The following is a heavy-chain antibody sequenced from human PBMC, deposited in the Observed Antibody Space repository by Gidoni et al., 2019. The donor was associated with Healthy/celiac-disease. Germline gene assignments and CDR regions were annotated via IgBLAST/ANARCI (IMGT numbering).Heavy chain of an antibody. CDR1: GGSFSGYY. D-gene: IGHD2-15*01. V-gene: IGHV4-34*01. J-gene: IGHJ4*02. CDR3: GYCSGGSCRGLIDY. Sequence: QVQLQQWGAGLLKPSETLSLTCAVYGGSFSGYYWSWIRQPPGKGLEWIGEINHSGSTNYNPSLKSRVTISVDTSKNQFSLKLSSVTAADTAVYYCGYCSGGSCRGLIDYWGQGTLVTVSS. CDR2: INHSGST.